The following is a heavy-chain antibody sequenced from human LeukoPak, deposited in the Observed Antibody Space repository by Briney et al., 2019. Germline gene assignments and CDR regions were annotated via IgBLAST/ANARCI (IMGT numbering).Heavy chain of an antibody. CDR2: IYYTGST. D-gene: IGHD5-24*01. CDR1: GGSISSYY. Sequence: SETLSLTCTVSGGSISSYYWSWIRQPPGKGLECIGYIYYTGSTNYNPSLKSRVTISVDTSKNQFSLKLSSVTAADTAVYYCARGSRDGYNELHFDYWGQGTLVTVSS. CDR3: ARGSRDGYNELHFDY. V-gene: IGHV4-59*01. J-gene: IGHJ4*02.